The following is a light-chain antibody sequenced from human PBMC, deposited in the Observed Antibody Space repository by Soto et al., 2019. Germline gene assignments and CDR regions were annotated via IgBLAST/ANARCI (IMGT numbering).Light chain of an antibody. V-gene: IGLV2-11*01. CDR1: SSDVGGYNY. CDR2: DAS. CDR3: CSYAGIYTFHV. Sequence: QSVLTQPRSVSGSPGQSVTISCTGTSSDVGGYNYVSWYQQHPGKAPKLMIYDASKRPSGVPDRFSGSKSGNTASLTISGLQAEDEADYYCCSYAGIYTFHVFGTGTKVTDL. J-gene: IGLJ1*01.